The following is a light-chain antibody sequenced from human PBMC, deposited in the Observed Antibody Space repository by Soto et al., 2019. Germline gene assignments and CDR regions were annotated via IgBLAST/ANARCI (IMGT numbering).Light chain of an antibody. CDR1: QSVNTY. CDR3: QQRGSWPAT. Sequence: EIVLTQSPATLSLSPGGEATLSCRASQSVNTYLAWYQQKPGQPPRLLISDASDRSTGIPARFSGSGSGTDFTLTISSLEPEDFAVYYCQQRGSWPATFGQGTKVEIK. V-gene: IGKV3-11*01. CDR2: DAS. J-gene: IGKJ1*01.